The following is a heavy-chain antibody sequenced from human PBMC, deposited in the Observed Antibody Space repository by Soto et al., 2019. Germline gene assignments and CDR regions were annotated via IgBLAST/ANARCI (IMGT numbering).Heavy chain of an antibody. CDR3: ARGTSHYDFWSGSGTHYYYMDV. Sequence: SETLSLTCAVYGGSFSGYYWSWIRQPPGKGLEWIGEINHSGSTNYNPSLKSRVTISVDTSKNQFSLKLSSVTAADTAVYYCARGTSHYDFWSGSGTHYYYMDVWGKGTTVTVSS. CDR2: INHSGST. CDR1: GGSFSGYY. D-gene: IGHD3-3*01. V-gene: IGHV4-34*01. J-gene: IGHJ6*03.